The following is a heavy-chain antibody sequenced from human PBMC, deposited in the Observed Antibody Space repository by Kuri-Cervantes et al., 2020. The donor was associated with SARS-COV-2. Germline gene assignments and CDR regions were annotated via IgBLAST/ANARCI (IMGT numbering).Heavy chain of an antibody. CDR2: INPNSGGT. D-gene: IGHD3-10*01. CDR3: ARGEGVRELMVLFQWRGAGPLDF. Sequence: ASVKVSCKASGYTFTDYYMHWVRQAPGQGLEWMGWINPNSGGTNYAQKFQGWVAMTRDTSLSTAYMELSRLRSDDTAVYYCARGEGVRELMVLFQWRGAGPLDFWGQGTLVTVSS. V-gene: IGHV1-2*04. J-gene: IGHJ4*02. CDR1: GYTFTDYY.